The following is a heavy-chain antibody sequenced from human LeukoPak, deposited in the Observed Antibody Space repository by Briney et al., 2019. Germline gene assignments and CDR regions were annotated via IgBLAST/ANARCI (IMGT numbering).Heavy chain of an antibody. CDR3: AKDVGGDTAMPRSVPYYMDV. Sequence: GGSLRLSCAASGFTFSSYAMSWVRQAPGKGLEWVSAISGSGGSTYYADSVKGRFTISRDNSKNTLYLQMNSLRAEDTAVYYCAKDVGGDTAMPRSVPYYMDVWGKGTTVTISS. CDR1: GFTFSSYA. CDR2: ISGSGGST. D-gene: IGHD5-18*01. V-gene: IGHV3-23*01. J-gene: IGHJ6*03.